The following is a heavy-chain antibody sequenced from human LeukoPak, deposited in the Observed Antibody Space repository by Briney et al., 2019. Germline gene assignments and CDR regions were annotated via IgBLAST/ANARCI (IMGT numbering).Heavy chain of an antibody. CDR3: ARERPYR. Sequence: TGRSLRLSCAASGFPFSSYWMSWVRQAPGKGLEWVANIKQDGSEKFYVDSVKGRFTISRDNAKNSLYLQMNSLRAEDTAVYYCARERPYRGGQGTLGTVSA. J-gene: IGHJ4*02. CDR1: GFPFSSYW. V-gene: IGHV3-7*04. CDR2: IKQDGSEK. D-gene: IGHD1-1*01.